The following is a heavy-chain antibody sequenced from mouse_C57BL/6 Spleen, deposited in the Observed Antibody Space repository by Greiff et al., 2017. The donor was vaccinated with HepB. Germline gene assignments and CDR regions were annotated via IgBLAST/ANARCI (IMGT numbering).Heavy chain of an antibody. CDR3: AMHDYYDYVDWYFDV. J-gene: IGHJ1*03. D-gene: IGHD2-4*01. V-gene: IGHV6-6*01. Sequence: EVKLMESGGGLVQPGGSMKLSCAASGFNFSDAWMDWVRQAPEKGLEWVAEIRNKANNHATYYAESEKGRVTISRDESKSSVYLQMNSLRAEDTGIYYCAMHDYYDYVDWYFDVWGTGTTVTVSS. CDR1: GFNFSDAW. CDR2: IRNKANNHAT.